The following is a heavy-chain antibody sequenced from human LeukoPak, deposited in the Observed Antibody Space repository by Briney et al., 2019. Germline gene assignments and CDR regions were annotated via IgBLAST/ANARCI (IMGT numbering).Heavy chain of an antibody. CDR3: AKVEGLVVGAIGY. CDR2: ISGSGGST. CDR1: GFTFSSYA. D-gene: IGHD1-26*01. J-gene: IGHJ4*02. Sequence: GGFLRLSCAASGFTFSSYAMSWVRQAPGKGLEWVSAISGSGGSTYYADSVKGRFTISRDNSKNTLYLQMNSLRAEDTAVYYCAKVEGLVVGAIGYWGQGTLVTVSS. V-gene: IGHV3-23*01.